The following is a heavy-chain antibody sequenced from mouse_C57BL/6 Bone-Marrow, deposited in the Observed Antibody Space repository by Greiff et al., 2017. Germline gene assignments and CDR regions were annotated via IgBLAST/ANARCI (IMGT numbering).Heavy chain of an antibody. Sequence: QVQLQQSGAELVKPGASVKLSCKASGYTFTEYTIHWVKQRSGQGLEWIGWFYPGSGSIKYNEKFKDKATLTADKSSSTVYMELSRLTSEASAVYCGARHHGLWGWVAYWGQGTLVTVSA. V-gene: IGHV1-62-2*01. D-gene: IGHD6-1*01. CDR2: FYPGSGSI. CDR3: ARHHGLWGWVAY. CDR1: GYTFTEYT. J-gene: IGHJ3*01.